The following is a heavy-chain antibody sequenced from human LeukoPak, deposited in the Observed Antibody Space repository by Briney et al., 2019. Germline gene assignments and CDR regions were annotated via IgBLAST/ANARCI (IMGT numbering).Heavy chain of an antibody. J-gene: IGHJ4*02. CDR3: ATARSAGVVRGVIRYFDY. CDR1: GYTLTELS. D-gene: IGHD3-10*01. Sequence: ASVEVSCKVSGYTLTELSMHWVRQAPGKGLEWMGGFDPEDGETIYAQKFQGRVTMTEDTSTDTAYMELSSLRSEDTAVYYCATARSAGVVRGVIRYFDYWGQGTLVTVSS. CDR2: FDPEDGET. V-gene: IGHV1-24*01.